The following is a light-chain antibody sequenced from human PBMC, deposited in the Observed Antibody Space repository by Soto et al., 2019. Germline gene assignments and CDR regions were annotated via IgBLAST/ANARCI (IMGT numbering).Light chain of an antibody. Sequence: AIQLTQSPSSLSAFIGDRVTITCRASQGINRALVWYQQRPGKAPKLLISDASTLRSGVPSRFSGSGSGTDFTLTISSLQPEDFATYYCQQFNSYPITLDQGTRLQIQ. CDR3: QQFNSYPIT. CDR1: QGINRA. J-gene: IGKJ5*01. V-gene: IGKV1-13*02. CDR2: DAS.